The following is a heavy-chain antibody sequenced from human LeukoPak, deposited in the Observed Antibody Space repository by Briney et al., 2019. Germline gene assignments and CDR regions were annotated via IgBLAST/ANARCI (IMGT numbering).Heavy chain of an antibody. CDR1: GFTFSSYA. Sequence: PGGSLRLSCAASGFTFSSYAMSWVRQAPGKGLEWVSAISGSGGSTYYADSVKGRFTLSRDNSKNTRYLQMNSLRAEDTAVYYCANQFSQYSSSWYESYYFDYWGQGTLVTVSS. J-gene: IGHJ4*02. CDR3: ANQFSQYSSSWYESYYFDY. D-gene: IGHD6-13*01. CDR2: ISGSGGST. V-gene: IGHV3-23*01.